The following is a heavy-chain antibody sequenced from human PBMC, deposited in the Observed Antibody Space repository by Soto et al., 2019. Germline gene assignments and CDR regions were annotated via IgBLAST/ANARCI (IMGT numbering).Heavy chain of an antibody. J-gene: IGHJ6*02. V-gene: IGHV4-59*01. Sequence: PGKGLEWIGYMYNTGSTVYNPSFKSRVTISVDTSKNQFSLKLHSVTAADTAVYYCARDLWGYCGTDFYPRDVWGQGTTLTVSS. CDR3: ARDLWGYCGTDFYPRDV. D-gene: IGHD2-21*02. CDR2: MYNTGST.